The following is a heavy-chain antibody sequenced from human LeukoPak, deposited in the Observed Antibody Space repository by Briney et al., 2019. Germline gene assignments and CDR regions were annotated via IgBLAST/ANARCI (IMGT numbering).Heavy chain of an antibody. CDR1: GGSISSYY. CDR2: IYYSGST. V-gene: IGHV4-59*08. J-gene: IGHJ4*02. D-gene: IGHD1-26*01. CDR3: ARHQTGGSYPLEY. Sequence: SETLSLTCTVSGGSISSYYWSWIRQPPGKGLEWIGHIYYSGSTTYNSSLRSRVTISVDTSKNQFSLKLSSVTAADTAVYYCARHQTGGSYPLEYWGQGTLVTVSS.